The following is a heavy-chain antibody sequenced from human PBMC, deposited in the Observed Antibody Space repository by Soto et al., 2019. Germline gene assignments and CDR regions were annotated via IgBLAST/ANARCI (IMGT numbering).Heavy chain of an antibody. CDR1: GFTLSTYN. J-gene: IGHJ6*02. CDR3: AKDRGRGSPVSGGMDV. D-gene: IGHD3-10*01. Sequence: EVQLVESGGGLVKPGGSLRLSCAASGFTLSTYNMNWVRQAPGKGLEWVSSISSSSNHIYYADSVKGRFTISRDNANNSLSLQTNSLRAEDTAIYYCAKDRGRGSPVSGGMDVWGQGTTVTVSS. V-gene: IGHV3-21*01. CDR2: ISSSSNHI.